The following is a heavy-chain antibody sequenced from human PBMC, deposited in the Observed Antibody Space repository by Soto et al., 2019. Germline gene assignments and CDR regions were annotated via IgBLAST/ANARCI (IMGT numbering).Heavy chain of an antibody. Sequence: SVKVSCKASGFTFTSSAVQWVRQARGQRLEWIGWIVVGSGNTNYAQKFQERVTITRDMSTSTAYMELSSLRSEDTAVYYCARGLYFTIGVCPNWFDPWGQGTLVTVSS. CDR3: ARGLYFTIGVCPNWFDP. CDR2: IVVGSGNT. V-gene: IGHV1-58*01. D-gene: IGHD2-8*01. CDR1: GFTFTSSA. J-gene: IGHJ5*02.